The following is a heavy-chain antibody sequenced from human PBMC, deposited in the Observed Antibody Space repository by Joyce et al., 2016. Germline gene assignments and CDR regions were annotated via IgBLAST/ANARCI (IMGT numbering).Heavy chain of an antibody. D-gene: IGHD3-10*01. CDR2: MNPKIGDS. J-gene: IGHJ4*02. CDR1: GYNFTNYD. CDR3: ARVVRDDYYRSRTFDH. V-gene: IGHV1-8*01. Sequence: QVQLVQSEAAVKKPGASVRVSCKTSGYNFTNYDVHWVRQATGQGLGWMGWMNPKIGDSGYAQTFQGRVSMTRDTSINTAYMDLTSLTPDDTAVYYCARVVRDDYYRSRTFDHWGQGTLVTVSS.